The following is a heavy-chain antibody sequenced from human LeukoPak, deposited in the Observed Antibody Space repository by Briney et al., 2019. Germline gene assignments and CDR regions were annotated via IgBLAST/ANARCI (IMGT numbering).Heavy chain of an antibody. CDR2: INSDGSST. J-gene: IGHJ4*02. D-gene: IGHD2-21*02. Sequence: GGSLRLSCVASEFTFSSYWMHWVRQAPGKGLVWVSRINSDGSSTNYADSVKGRFTISRDNAKNTLYLQMNSLRAEDTAVYYCAGPMTEIDYWGQGTLVTVSS. CDR3: AGPMTEIDY. CDR1: EFTFSSYW. V-gene: IGHV3-74*01.